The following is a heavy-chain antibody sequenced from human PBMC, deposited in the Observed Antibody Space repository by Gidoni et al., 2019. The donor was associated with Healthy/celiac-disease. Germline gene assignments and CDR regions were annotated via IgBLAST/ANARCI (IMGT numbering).Heavy chain of an antibody. Sequence: QVQLVASGGGVVQPRRSLRLSCAASGFTFSSYAMHWVRQAPGKGLEWVAVISYDGSNKYYADAVKGRFTISRDNSKNTLYLQMNSLRAEDTAVYYCARGDKSYWGQGTLVTVSS. CDR1: GFTFSSYA. CDR2: ISYDGSNK. J-gene: IGHJ4*02. D-gene: IGHD2-15*01. CDR3: ARGDKSY. V-gene: IGHV3-30*04.